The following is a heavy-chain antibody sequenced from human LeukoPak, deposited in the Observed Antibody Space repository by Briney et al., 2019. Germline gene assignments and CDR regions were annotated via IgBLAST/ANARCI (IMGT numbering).Heavy chain of an antibody. CDR1: GYSISSGYY. CDR2: IYHSGST. D-gene: IGHD4-23*01. V-gene: IGHV4-38-2*02. J-gene: IGHJ5*02. CDR3: ARDRGSTVVTPSWFDP. Sequence: SETLSLTCTVSGYSISSGYYWGWIRPPPGKGLEWIGSIYHSGSTYYNPSFKSRVTISVDTSKNQFSPKLSSVTAADTAVYYCARDRGSTVVTPSWFDPWGQGTLVTVSS.